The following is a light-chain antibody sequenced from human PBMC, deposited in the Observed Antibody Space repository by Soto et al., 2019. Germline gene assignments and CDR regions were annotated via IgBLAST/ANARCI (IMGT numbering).Light chain of an antibody. Sequence: EIELTQSPATLSLSPWETATLSCRASQNVDKFLAWYQQRPGQPPRLLIFDSSNRATGVPVRFSGSGSGTVFTLTIGSLEPEDSAVYYGQQRKNWPPITFGQGTRLEIK. CDR2: DSS. CDR1: QNVDKF. CDR3: QQRKNWPPIT. V-gene: IGKV3-11*01. J-gene: IGKJ5*01.